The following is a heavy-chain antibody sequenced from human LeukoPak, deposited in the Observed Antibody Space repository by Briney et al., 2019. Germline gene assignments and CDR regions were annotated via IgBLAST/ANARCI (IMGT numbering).Heavy chain of an antibody. Sequence: SVKVSCKASGGTFSSYAISWVRQAPGQGLEWMGRIIPILGIANYAQKFQGRVTITADKSTSTDYMELSSLRSEDTAVYYCARAPFSGRGTFDLWGQGTLVTVSS. V-gene: IGHV1-69*04. J-gene: IGHJ5*02. CDR1: GGTFSSYA. D-gene: IGHD5-12*01. CDR3: ARAPFSGRGTFDL. CDR2: IIPILGIA.